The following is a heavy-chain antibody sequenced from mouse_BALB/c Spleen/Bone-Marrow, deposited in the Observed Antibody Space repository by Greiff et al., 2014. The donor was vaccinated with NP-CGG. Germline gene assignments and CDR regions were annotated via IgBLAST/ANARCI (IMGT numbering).Heavy chain of an antibody. J-gene: IGHJ1*01. D-gene: IGHD1-1*01. CDR2: IDTSDSYT. CDR1: GYTFTDYW. Sequence: VKLVESGAELVMPGASVKMSCKASGYTFTDYWMHWVKQRPGQGLEWIGAIDTSDSYTSYNQKFKGKATLTVDESSSTAYMQPSSLTSEDSAVYYCARDYYGRGWYFDVWGAGTTVTVSS. V-gene: IGHV1-69*01. CDR3: ARDYYGRGWYFDV.